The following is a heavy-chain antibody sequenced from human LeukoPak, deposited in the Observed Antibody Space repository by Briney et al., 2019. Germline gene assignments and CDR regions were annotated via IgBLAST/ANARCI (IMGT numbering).Heavy chain of an antibody. Sequence: GGSLRLSCAASGFTFSSYAMSWVRQAPGKGLEWVSAISGSGGSTYYADSVKGRFTISRDNSKNTLYLQMNSLRAEDTAVYYCAKSQRRGEVLAASYYFDYWGQGTLVTVSS. CDR2: ISGSGGST. CDR1: GFTFSSYA. V-gene: IGHV3-23*01. CDR3: AKSQRRGEVLAASYYFDY. D-gene: IGHD2-2*01. J-gene: IGHJ4*02.